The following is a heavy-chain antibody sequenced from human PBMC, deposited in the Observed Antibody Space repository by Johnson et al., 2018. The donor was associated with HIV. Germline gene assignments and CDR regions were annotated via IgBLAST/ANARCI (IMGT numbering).Heavy chain of an antibody. J-gene: IGHJ3*02. CDR2: IYSGGST. CDR3: ARDQAGTTDDAFDI. V-gene: IGHV3-66*02. CDR1: GFTVSSSY. Sequence: MLLVESGGGLVQPGGSLRLSCAASGFTVSSSYMSWVRQAPGKGLEWVSVIYSGGSTYYADSVKGRFTISRDNSKNTLYLQMNSLRAEDTAVYYCARDQAGTTDDAFDIWGQGTMVTVSS. D-gene: IGHD1-7*01.